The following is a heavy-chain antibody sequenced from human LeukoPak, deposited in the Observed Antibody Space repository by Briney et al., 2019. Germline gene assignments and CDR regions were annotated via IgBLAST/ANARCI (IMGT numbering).Heavy chain of an antibody. D-gene: IGHD3-10*01. Sequence: GGSLRLSCAASGFTVSSDYLTWVRQAPGKGLEWVSAISGSGGSTYYADSVKGRFTISRDNSKNTLYLQMNSLRAEDTAVYYCAKQANYYGSGTIGGFDYWGQGTLVTVSS. V-gene: IGHV3-23*01. CDR1: GFTVSSDY. CDR2: ISGSGGST. CDR3: AKQANYYGSGTIGGFDY. J-gene: IGHJ4*02.